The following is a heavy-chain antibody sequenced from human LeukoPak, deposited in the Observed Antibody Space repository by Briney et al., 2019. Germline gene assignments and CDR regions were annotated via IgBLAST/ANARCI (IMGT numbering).Heavy chain of an antibody. D-gene: IGHD6-6*01. V-gene: IGHV4-31*03. CDR1: GGSISSGGYY. J-gene: IGHJ4*02. Sequence: PSQTQSLTCTVSGGSISSGGYYWRWIRQHPGKGLEWIGYIYYSGSTYYNPSLKSRVTISVDTSKNQFSLKLSSVTAADTAVYYCARGSIAAQNDYWGQGTLVTVSS. CDR3: ARGSIAAQNDY. CDR2: IYYSGST.